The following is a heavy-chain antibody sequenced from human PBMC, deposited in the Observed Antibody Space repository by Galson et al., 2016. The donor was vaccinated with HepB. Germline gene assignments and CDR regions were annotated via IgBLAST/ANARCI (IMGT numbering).Heavy chain of an antibody. V-gene: IGHV3-30*18. CDR1: GFTFSSYG. D-gene: IGHD1-7*01. CDR2: MSYDGSNK. Sequence: SLRLSCAASGFTFSSYGMHWVRQAPGKGLEWVAVMSYDGSNKYYADSVKGRLTISRDNSKNTLYLQMNSLRAEDTAVYYCAKEGWNYGWYFDLWGRGTLVTVSS. CDR3: AKEGWNYGWYFDL. J-gene: IGHJ2*01.